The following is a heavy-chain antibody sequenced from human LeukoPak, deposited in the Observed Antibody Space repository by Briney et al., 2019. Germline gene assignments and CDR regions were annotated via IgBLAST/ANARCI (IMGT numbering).Heavy chain of an antibody. V-gene: IGHV4-34*01. J-gene: IGHJ4*02. CDR1: GGSFSGYY. D-gene: IGHD3-10*01. CDR2: INHSGST. CDR3: ARGGRKWRKLLWFGELGPRDY. Sequence: NTSETLSLTCAVYGGSFSGYYWSWIRQPPGKGLEWIGEINHSGSTNYNPSHKSRVTISVDTSKNQFSLKLSSVTAADTAVYYCARGGRKWRKLLWFGELGPRDYWGQGTLVTVSS.